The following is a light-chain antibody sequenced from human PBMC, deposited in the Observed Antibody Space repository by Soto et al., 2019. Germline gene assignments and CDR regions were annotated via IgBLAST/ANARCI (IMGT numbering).Light chain of an antibody. J-gene: IGLJ2*01. CDR1: TGAVTSDNY. CDR2: TTN. V-gene: IGLV7-43*01. CDR3: LLYYGGSHLV. Sequence: QTVVTQEPALTVSPGGTVTLTCASSTGAVTSDNYPSWFQQKPGQAPRTLIYTTNSRHSWTPARFSGSLLGGKAALTLSGVQPEDEADYYCLLYYGGSHLVFGGGTKLTVL.